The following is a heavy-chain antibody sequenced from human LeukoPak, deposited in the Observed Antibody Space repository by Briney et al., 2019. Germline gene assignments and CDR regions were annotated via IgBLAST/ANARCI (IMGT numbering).Heavy chain of an antibody. J-gene: IGHJ5*02. CDR2: IRYDGSNK. V-gene: IGHV3-30*02. Sequence: AGGSLRLSCAASGFTFSSYAMSWVRQAPGKGLEWVAFIRYDGSNKYYADSVKGRFTISRDNSKNTLYLQMNSLRAEDTAVYYCAKDTVEMATIINWFDPWGQGTLATVSS. CDR3: AKDTVEMATIINWFDP. CDR1: GFTFSSYA. D-gene: IGHD5-24*01.